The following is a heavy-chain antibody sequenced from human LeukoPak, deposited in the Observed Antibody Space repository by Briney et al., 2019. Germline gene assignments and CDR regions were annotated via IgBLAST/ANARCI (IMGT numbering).Heavy chain of an antibody. CDR3: ARDLNWGLDY. D-gene: IGHD7-27*01. V-gene: IGHV3-48*01. CDR1: GFTFSDYS. CDR2: ISASSATI. J-gene: IGHJ4*02. Sequence: GGSLRLSCAASGFTFSDYSVNWVRQAPGKGLEWISYISASSATIHYADSVKGRFSISRDNAKNSLYLQVNSLRAEDTAVYYCARDLNWGLDYWGQGTLVTVSS.